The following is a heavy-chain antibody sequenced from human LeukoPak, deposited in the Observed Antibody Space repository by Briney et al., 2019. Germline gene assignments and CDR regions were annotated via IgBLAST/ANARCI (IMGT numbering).Heavy chain of an antibody. Sequence: GGSLRLSCAASGFTFSSYWMSWVRQAPGKGLEWVANIKQDGSEKYYVDSVKGRFTISRDNAKNSLYLQMNSLRAEDTAVYYCERAPRIVGFYFDYWGQGTLVTVSS. D-gene: IGHD3-22*01. J-gene: IGHJ4*02. CDR3: ERAPRIVGFYFDY. CDR2: IKQDGSEK. CDR1: GFTFSSYW. V-gene: IGHV3-7*03.